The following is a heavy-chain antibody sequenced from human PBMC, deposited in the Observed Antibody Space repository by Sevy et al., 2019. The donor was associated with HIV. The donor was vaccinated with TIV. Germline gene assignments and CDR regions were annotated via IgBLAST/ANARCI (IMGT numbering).Heavy chain of an antibody. J-gene: IGHJ4*02. Sequence: GGSLRLSCAASGFTFSSYAMHWVRQAPGKGLEWVAVISYDGSNKYYADSVKGRFTISRDNSKNTLYLQMNSLRAEDTAVYYCARGEDHHVFIVDYWGQGTLVTVSS. CDR1: GFTFSSYA. D-gene: IGHD2-21*01. V-gene: IGHV3-30-3*01. CDR3: ARGEDHHVFIVDY. CDR2: ISYDGSNK.